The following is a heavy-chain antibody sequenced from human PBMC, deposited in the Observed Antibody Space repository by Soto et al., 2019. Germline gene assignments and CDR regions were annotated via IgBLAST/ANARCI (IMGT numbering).Heavy chain of an antibody. D-gene: IGHD6-19*01. CDR3: ARRQSSGWYVAGFDY. CDR1: GYYFTDYW. J-gene: IGHJ4*02. V-gene: IGHV5-51*01. Sequence: RGESLKISCTASGYYFTDYWIAWVRQMPGKGLEYLGIIIPGDSDTRYSPSFQGQVTISADKSINTAYLQWSSLKASDSGMYYCARRQSSGWYVAGFDYWGQGPLVTVSS. CDR2: IIPGDSDT.